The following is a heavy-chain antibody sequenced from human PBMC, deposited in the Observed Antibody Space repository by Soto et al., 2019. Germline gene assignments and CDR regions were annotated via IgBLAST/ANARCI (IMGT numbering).Heavy chain of an antibody. J-gene: IGHJ3*02. CDR2: IIPIFGTA. Sequence: QVQLVQSGAEVKKPGSSVKVSCKASGGTFSSYAISWVRQAPGQGLAWMGGIIPIFGTANYAQKFQGRVTITADESTSTAYMELSSLRSEDTAVYYCARDPSYYYDSSGYSAFDIWGQGTMVTVSS. CDR3: ARDPSYYYDSSGYSAFDI. V-gene: IGHV1-69*01. CDR1: GGTFSSYA. D-gene: IGHD3-22*01.